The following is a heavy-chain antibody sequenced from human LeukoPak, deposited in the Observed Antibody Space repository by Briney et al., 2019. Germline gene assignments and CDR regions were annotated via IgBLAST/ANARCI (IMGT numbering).Heavy chain of an antibody. CDR1: GSTLSEFA. D-gene: IGHD3-10*01. J-gene: IGHJ4*02. CDR3: ATTELLWFGESHGVFDY. V-gene: IGHV1-24*01. Sequence: GASVKVSCRVSGSTLSEFALHWVRQARGKGPEWMGSFDPEDGDIVYAQQFQGRVTMTEDTSADTAYMELTSLRSEDTAVYYCATTELLWFGESHGVFDYWGQGTLVTVSS. CDR2: FDPEDGDI.